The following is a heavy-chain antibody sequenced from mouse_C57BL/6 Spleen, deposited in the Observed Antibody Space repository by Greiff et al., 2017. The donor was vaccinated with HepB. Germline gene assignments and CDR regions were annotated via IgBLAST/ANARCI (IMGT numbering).Heavy chain of an antibody. J-gene: IGHJ1*03. V-gene: IGHV1-69*01. CDR2: IDPSDSYT. D-gene: IGHD2-5*01. CDR3: ARHYSNWYFDV. CDR1: GYTFTSYW. Sequence: QVQLKQPGAELVMPGASVKLSCKASGYTFTSYWMHWVKQRPGQGLEWIGEIDPSDSYTNYNQKFKGKSTLTVDKSSSTAYMQLSSLTSEDSAVYYCARHYSNWYFDVWGTVTTVTVSS.